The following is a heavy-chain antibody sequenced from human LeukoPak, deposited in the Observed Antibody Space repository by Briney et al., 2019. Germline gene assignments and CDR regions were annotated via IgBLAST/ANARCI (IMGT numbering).Heavy chain of an antibody. CDR1: GFTFSDYY. J-gene: IGHJ4*02. V-gene: IGHV3-11*01. CDR3: ARERPYSSSWSRRLSYFDY. D-gene: IGHD6-13*01. CDR2: ISSSGSTI. Sequence: PGGSLRLSCAASGFTFSDYYMSWIRQAPGKGLEWVSYISSSGSTIYYADSVKGRFTISRDNAKNSLYLQMNSLRAEDTALYYCARERPYSSSWSRRLSYFDYWGQGTLVTVSS.